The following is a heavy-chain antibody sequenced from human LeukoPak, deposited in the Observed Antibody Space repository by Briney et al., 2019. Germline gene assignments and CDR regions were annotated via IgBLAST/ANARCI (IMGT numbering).Heavy chain of an antibody. CDR2: ISSTSSHT. D-gene: IGHD3-22*01. CDR3: ASPFYYGSGGHPFDY. CDR1: GFTFSDSY. V-gene: IGHV3-11*03. Sequence: PGGSLRLSCAASGFTFSDSYMSWIRQAAGKGLEWISYISSTSSHTNYADSVKGRFTISRDNAKRSLYLQMNSLRAEDTAVYYCASPFYYGSGGHPFDYWGQGTLVTVSS. J-gene: IGHJ4*02.